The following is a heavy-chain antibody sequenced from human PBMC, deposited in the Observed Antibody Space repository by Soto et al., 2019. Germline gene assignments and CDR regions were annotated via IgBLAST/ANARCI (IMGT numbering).Heavy chain of an antibody. CDR2: ISAYNGNT. J-gene: IGHJ4*02. D-gene: IGHD5-18*01. Sequence: QVQLVQSGAEVKKPGASVKVSCKASGYTFTSYGISWVRQAPGQGLEWMGWISAYNGNTNYAQKLQGRVTMTTDTSTSTAYMEMRSLRSDDTAVYYCATWGKRTMVTGKGDYWGQGTLVTVSS. V-gene: IGHV1-18*01. CDR1: GYTFTSYG. CDR3: ATWGKRTMVTGKGDY.